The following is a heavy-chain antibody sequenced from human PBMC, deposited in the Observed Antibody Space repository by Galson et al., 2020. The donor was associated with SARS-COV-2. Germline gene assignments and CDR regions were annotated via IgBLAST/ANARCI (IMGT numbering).Heavy chain of an antibody. CDR3: AAWMGAHFDL. J-gene: IGHJ4*02. D-gene: IGHD1-26*01. V-gene: IGHV3-23*05. CDR2: INYDGGAT. CDR1: GFTFPNCP. Sequence: GESLKISCSASGFTFPNCPMNWVRQSPGKGLEWVATINYDGGATHYADSLEGRFIISRDNLKSNVYLDIHSLRVEDTALYFCAAWMGAHFDLWGQGVMVTVS.